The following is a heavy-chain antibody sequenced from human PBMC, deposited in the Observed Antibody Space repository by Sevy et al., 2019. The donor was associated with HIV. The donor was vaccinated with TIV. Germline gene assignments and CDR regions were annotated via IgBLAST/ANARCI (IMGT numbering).Heavy chain of an antibody. D-gene: IGHD6-13*01. CDR2: ISYIGST. CDR3: VRDRIAAAGGYFDY. V-gene: IGHV4-59*01. CDR1: GGSISNYF. J-gene: IGHJ4*02. Sequence: SETLSLTCTVSGGSISNYFWSWIRQPPGKGLEWIGYISYIGSTNYNPSLKSRVTISIDTAKNQLSLRLNSVTATDTAVYYCVRDRIAAAGGYFDYWGQGALVTVSS.